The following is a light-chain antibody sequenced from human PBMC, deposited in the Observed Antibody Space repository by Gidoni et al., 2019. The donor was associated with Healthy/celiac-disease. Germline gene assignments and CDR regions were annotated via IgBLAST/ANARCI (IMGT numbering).Light chain of an antibody. CDR3: QQSYSTPWT. CDR1: QSLSNY. V-gene: IGKV1-39*01. J-gene: IGKJ1*01. Sequence: DIQMTQSPSSLSASVGDRVTITCRASQSLSNYLNWYQQKPGKAPKLLISAASSLQSGVPSRFSGSGSGTDFTLTISSLQPEDFATYYCQQSYSTPWTFGQGTKVEIK. CDR2: AAS.